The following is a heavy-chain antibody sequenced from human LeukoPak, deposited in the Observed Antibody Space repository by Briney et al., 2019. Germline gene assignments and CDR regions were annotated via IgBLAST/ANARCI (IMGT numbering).Heavy chain of an antibody. D-gene: IGHD4-17*01. V-gene: IGHV1-18*01. CDR2: ISAYNGNT. J-gene: IGHJ4*02. CDR3: ARGSYGDHAFDY. CDR1: VYTFKTYG. Sequence: ASVKVSCKASVYTFKTYGISWVRQAPGQGLEWMGWISAYNGNTNYAQKFQGRVTMTKDTSTSTAYLELRSLRSDDTAVYYCARGSYGDHAFDYWGQGALVTVSS.